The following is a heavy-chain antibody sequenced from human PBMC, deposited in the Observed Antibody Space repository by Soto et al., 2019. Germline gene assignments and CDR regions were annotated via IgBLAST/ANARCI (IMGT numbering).Heavy chain of an antibody. D-gene: IGHD2-8*01. CDR3: AKNGQPPYYYYGLDV. CDR2: ISGYNGDT. J-gene: IGHJ6*02. Sequence: QGHLVQSGAEVKKPGTSVKVSCKASGYTFTRYGISWVRQAPGQGLEWMGWISGYNGDTNYAQNLQGRVTMTIDTSTSTAYMERRSLTSADTAVYYCAKNGQPPYYYYGLDVWGQGTTVTVSS. V-gene: IGHV1-18*01. CDR1: GYTFTRYG.